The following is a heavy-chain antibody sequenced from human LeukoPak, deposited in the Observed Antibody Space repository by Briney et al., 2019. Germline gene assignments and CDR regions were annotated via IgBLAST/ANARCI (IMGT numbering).Heavy chain of an antibody. D-gene: IGHD3-9*01. Sequence: ASVKVSCKASGGTFSSYAISWVRQAPGQELEWMGRISPIFGTANYAQKFQGRVTITTDESTTTAYMELSSLRSEDTAGYSCAREKDAVLRYFDWLLGPFDYWGQGTLVTVSS. V-gene: IGHV1-69*05. CDR3: AREKDAVLRYFDWLLGPFDY. J-gene: IGHJ4*02. CDR2: ISPIFGTA. CDR1: GGTFSSYA.